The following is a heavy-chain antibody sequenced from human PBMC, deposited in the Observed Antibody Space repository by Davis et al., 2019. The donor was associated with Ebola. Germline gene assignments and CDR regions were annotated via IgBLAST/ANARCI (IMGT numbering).Heavy chain of an antibody. CDR2: ISSRSSTI. CDR1: GFTFSSYN. D-gene: IGHD3-16*01. V-gene: IGHV3-48*04. CDR3: ARKRLGDFDY. Sequence: SLRLSCAASGFTFSSYNMNWVRQAPGKGLEWVSYISSRSSTIYFADSVRGRFTISRDNAKNTLYLQMNSLRAEDTAVYYCARKRLGDFDYWGQGTLVTVSS. J-gene: IGHJ4*02.